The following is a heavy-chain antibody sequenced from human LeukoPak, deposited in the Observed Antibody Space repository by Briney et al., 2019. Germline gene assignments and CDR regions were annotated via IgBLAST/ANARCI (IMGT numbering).Heavy chain of an antibody. V-gene: IGHV3-74*01. CDR1: GFTFSSYW. Sequence: GGSLRLSCAASGFTFSSYWMHWVRQAPGKGLVWVSRINSDGSSTNYADPVKGRFTISRDNSENTLYLQMNSLRAEDTAVYYCAKDQSRIAVAGTSDYWGQGTLVTVSS. D-gene: IGHD6-19*01. CDR3: AKDQSRIAVAGTSDY. CDR2: INSDGSST. J-gene: IGHJ4*02.